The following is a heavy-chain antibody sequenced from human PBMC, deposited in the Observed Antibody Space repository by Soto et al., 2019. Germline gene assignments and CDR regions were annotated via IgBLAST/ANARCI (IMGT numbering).Heavy chain of an antibody. CDR2: IYWDHDK. V-gene: IGHV2-5*02. J-gene: IGHJ4*02. D-gene: IGHD6-13*01. CDR3: AHRAAAGTFDY. CDR1: GFSLSTSGVG. Sequence: QITLKESGPTLVKPTQTLTLTCTFSGFSLSTSGVGVGWIRQPPVKALEWLALIYWDHDKRYSPSLKSRLTITKDTSKNQVFLTMTNMDPVDTATYYCAHRAAAGTFDYWGQGTLVTVSS.